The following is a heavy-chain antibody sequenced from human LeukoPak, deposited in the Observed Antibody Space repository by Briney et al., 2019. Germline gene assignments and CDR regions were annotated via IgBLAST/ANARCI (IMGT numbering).Heavy chain of an antibody. CDR2: ISAYNGNT. CDR3: ARDRATMVRGVIRDAFDI. J-gene: IGHJ3*02. V-gene: IGHV1-18*01. D-gene: IGHD3-10*01. CDR1: GYTFTSYG. Sequence: ASVKVSCKASGYTFTSYGISWVRQAPGQGLEWMGWISAYNGNTNYAQKLQGRVTMTTDTSTSTAYMELRSLRSDDTAVYYCARDRATMVRGVIRDAFDIWGQGTMVTVSS.